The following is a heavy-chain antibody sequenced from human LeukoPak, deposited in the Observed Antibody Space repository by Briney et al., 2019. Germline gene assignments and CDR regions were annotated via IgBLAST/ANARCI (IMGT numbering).Heavy chain of an antibody. CDR3: ARRGSWQLLLPSRDFRWFDP. D-gene: IGHD2-15*01. V-gene: IGHV4-34*01. CDR2: INHSGST. CDR1: GGSFSGYY. J-gene: IGHJ5*02. Sequence: SETLSLTCAVYGGSFSGYYWSWIRQPPGKGLEWIGEINHSGSTNYNPSLKSRVTISVDTSKNQFSLKLSSVTAADTAVYYCARRGSWQLLLPSRDFRWFDPWGQGTLVTVSS.